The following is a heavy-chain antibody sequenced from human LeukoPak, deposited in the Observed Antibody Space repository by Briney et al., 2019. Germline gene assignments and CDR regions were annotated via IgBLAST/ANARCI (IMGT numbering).Heavy chain of an antibody. J-gene: IGHJ4*02. CDR3: ARVGAVRDGYNGEFDY. CDR1: GFTFSSYA. CDR2: ISGSGGST. D-gene: IGHD5-24*01. Sequence: PGGSLRLSCAASGFTFSSYAMSWVRQAPGKGLEWVSAISGSGGSTYYADSVKGRFTISRDNSKNTLYLQMNSLRAEDTAVYYCARVGAVRDGYNGEFDYWGQGTLVTVSS. V-gene: IGHV3-23*01.